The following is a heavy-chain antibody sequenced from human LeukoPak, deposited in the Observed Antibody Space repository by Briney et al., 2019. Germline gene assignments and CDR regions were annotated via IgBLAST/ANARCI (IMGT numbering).Heavy chain of an antibody. CDR3: ARHPELYFFDY. J-gene: IGHJ4*02. Sequence: SETLSLTCTVSGAPISSYYWSWIRQPPGKGLEWIGYISHSGSTNYNPSLKSRVTISADTSKNQVSLTLSSVTAADTAVYYCARHPELYFFDYWGQGTLVTVSS. V-gene: IGHV4-59*08. CDR1: GAPISSYY. D-gene: IGHD3-10*01. CDR2: ISHSGST.